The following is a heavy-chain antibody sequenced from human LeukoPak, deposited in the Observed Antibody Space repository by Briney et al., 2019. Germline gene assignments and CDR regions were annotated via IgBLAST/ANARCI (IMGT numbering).Heavy chain of an antibody. Sequence: GGSLRLSCAASGFTFSSYGMHWVRQAPGKGLEWVSYTIMTGTTIYYADSVKGRFTISRDNAKNSLYLQMNSLRAEDTAVYYCAELGITMIGGVWGKGTTVTISS. CDR2: TIMTGTTI. CDR1: GFTFSSYG. CDR3: AELGITMIGGV. V-gene: IGHV3-48*04. D-gene: IGHD3-10*02. J-gene: IGHJ6*04.